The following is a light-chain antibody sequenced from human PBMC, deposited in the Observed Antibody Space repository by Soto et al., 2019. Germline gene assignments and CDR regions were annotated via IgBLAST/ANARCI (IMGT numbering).Light chain of an antibody. CDR3: ATWDDSLGANHV. Sequence: QSVLTQPPSASGTPGQRVTISCSGSGSNIGSYYVYWYQQLPGTAPKLLIYRSNQRPSGVPDRFSGSKSGTSASLAISGLRSEDEADYYCATWDDSLGANHVFGTGTQLTVL. J-gene: IGLJ1*01. V-gene: IGLV1-47*01. CDR2: RSN. CDR1: GSNIGSYY.